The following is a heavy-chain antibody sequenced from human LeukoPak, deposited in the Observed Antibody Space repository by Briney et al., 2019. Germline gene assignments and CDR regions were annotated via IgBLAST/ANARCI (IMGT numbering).Heavy chain of an antibody. D-gene: IGHD5-18*01. Sequence: SETLSLTCAVYGGSFSGYYWSWIRQPPGKGLEWIGEINHSGSADYNPSLKSRVTISVDTSKNQFSLKLSSVTAADTPVYYCARGGYSYGPDFDYWGQGTLVTVSS. V-gene: IGHV4-34*01. CDR3: ARGGYSYGPDFDY. CDR2: INHSGSA. CDR1: GGSFSGYY. J-gene: IGHJ4*02.